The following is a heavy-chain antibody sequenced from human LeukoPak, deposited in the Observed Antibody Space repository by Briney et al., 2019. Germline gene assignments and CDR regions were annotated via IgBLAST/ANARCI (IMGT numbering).Heavy chain of an antibody. CDR2: INPKSGGA. CDR3: ARDIGQGSSWLYDY. D-gene: IGHD6-13*01. V-gene: IGHV1-2*02. CDR1: GYTFTGNY. J-gene: IGHJ4*02. Sequence: ASVKVSCKASGYTFTGNYMHWLRQAPGQGLQWMGWINPKSGGANYAQKFQGRVTMTRDTSITTAYMELSSLRSADTALYYCARDIGQGSSWLYDYWGQGTLVTVSS.